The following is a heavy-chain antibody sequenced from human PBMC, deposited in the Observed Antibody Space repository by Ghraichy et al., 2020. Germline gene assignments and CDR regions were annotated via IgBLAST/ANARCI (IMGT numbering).Heavy chain of an antibody. D-gene: IGHD2-15*01. V-gene: IGHV4-34*01. J-gene: IGHJ4*02. CDR3: ARSRLLLKDPSSWRYFDY. Sequence: SETLSLTCAVYGGSFSGYYWSWIRQPPGKGLEWIGEINHSGSTNYNPSLKSRVTISVDTSKNQFSLKLSSVTAADTAVYYCARSRLLLKDPSSWRYFDYWGQGTLVTVSS. CDR2: INHSGST. CDR1: GGSFSGYY.